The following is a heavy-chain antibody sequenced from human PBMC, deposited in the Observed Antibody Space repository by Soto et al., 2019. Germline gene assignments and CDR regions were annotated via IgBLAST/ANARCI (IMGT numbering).Heavy chain of an antibody. CDR1: GYTFTTYG. V-gene: IGHV1-18*01. D-gene: IGHD4-17*01. CDR2: ISTNNGNT. J-gene: IGHJ4*02. CDR3: ARDHWLTVTSPSGFDY. Sequence: GASVKVSCKASGYTFTTYGLSWVRQAPGQGLEWMGWISTNNGNTVYAQNLQGRITMTTDTSTSIAYMELRSLRSDDTAVFYCARDHWLTVTSPSGFDYWGRETLVTVSS.